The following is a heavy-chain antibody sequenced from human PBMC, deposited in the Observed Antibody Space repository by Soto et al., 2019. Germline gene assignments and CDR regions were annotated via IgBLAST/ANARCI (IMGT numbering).Heavy chain of an antibody. CDR3: ARDGAMVIPYYYYYYGMDV. J-gene: IGHJ6*02. V-gene: IGHV1-24*01. CDR1: GYTLTELS. Sequence: ASVKVSCKVSGYTLTELSMHWVRQAPGKGLEWMGGFDPEDGETIYAQKFQGRVTMTEDTSTDTAYMELSSLRSEDTAVYYCARDGAMVIPYYYYYYGMDVWGQGTTVTVSS. CDR2: FDPEDGET. D-gene: IGHD5-18*01.